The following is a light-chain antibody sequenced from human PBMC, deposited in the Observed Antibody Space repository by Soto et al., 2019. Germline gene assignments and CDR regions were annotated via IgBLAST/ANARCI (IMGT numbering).Light chain of an antibody. CDR2: DAS. V-gene: IGKV3-20*01. CDR1: QSVSSK. Sequence: EIVLTQSPGTLSLSPGERATLYCRASQSVSSKLAWYQQKPGQAPRLLIYDASTRATGIPDRFSGSGSGTDFTLTISRLEPEDFAVYYCQQYGSSPWTFGQGTRLEIK. CDR3: QQYGSSPWT. J-gene: IGKJ5*01.